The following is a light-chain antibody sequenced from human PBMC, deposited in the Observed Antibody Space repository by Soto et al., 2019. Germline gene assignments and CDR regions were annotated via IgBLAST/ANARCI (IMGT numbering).Light chain of an antibody. V-gene: IGLV2-14*01. CDR3: SSYTSSTTLV. J-gene: IGLJ1*01. CDR2: EVS. Sequence: QSVLTQPASVSGSPGQSITISCTVTSSDVGGYNYVSWYQQHPGKAPKLMIYEVSNRPSGASNRFSGSKSGNTASLTISGLQAEDEGDYYCSSYTSSTTLVFGNGTKATVL. CDR1: SSDVGGYNY.